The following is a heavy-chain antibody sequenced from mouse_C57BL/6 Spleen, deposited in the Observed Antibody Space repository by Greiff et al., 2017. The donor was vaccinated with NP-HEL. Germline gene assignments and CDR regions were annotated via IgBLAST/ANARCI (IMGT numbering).Heavy chain of an antibody. CDR3: ARNYGNSRFAY. CDR1: GYAFTNYL. CDR2: INPGSGGT. J-gene: IGHJ3*01. Sequence: QVQLQQSGAELVRPGTSVKVSCKASGYAFTNYLIEWVKQRPGQGLEWIGVINPGSGGTNYNEKFKGKATLTADKSSSTAYMQLSSLTSEDSAVYFCARNYGNSRFAYWGQGTLVTVAA. D-gene: IGHD2-1*01. V-gene: IGHV1-54*01.